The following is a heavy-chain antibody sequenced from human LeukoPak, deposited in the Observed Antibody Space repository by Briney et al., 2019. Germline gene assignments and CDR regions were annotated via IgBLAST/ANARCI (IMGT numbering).Heavy chain of an antibody. Sequence: ASVKVSCKASGYTFTGYYMHWVRQAPGQGLEWMGWINPNSGGTNYAQKFQGRVTMTRDTSISTAYMELSRLRSDDTAVYYRARGHTYYDFWSGYPYFDYWGQGTLVTVSS. CDR3: ARGHTYYDFWSGYPYFDY. CDR2: INPNSGGT. J-gene: IGHJ4*02. D-gene: IGHD3-3*01. V-gene: IGHV1-2*02. CDR1: GYTFTGYY.